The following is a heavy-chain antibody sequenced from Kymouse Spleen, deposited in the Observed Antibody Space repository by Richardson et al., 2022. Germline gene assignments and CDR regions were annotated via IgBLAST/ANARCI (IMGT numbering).Heavy chain of an antibody. D-gene: IGHD6-13*01. CDR3: ARQQQQLVDYYYYYGMDV. CDR1: GGSISSSSYY. V-gene: IGHV4-39*01. Sequence: QLQLQESGPGLVKPSETLSLTCTVSGGSISSSSYYWGWIRQPPGKGLEWIGSIYYSGSTYYNPSLKSRVTISVDTSKNQFSLKLSSVTAADTAVYYCARQQQQLVDYYYYYGMDVWGQGTTVTVSS. CDR2: IYYSGST. J-gene: IGHJ6*02.